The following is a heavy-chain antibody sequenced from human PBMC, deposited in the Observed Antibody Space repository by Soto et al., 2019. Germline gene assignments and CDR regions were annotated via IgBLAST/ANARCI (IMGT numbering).Heavy chain of an antibody. CDR3: ARVSSSWSIYYYGMDV. V-gene: IGHV1-18*01. J-gene: IGHJ6*02. CDR1: GYTFTSYG. D-gene: IGHD6-13*01. Sequence: GASVKLSCKASGYTFTSYGISWVRQAPGQGLEWMGWISAYNGNTNYAQKLQGRVTMTTDTSTSTAYMELRSLRSDDTAVYYCARVSSSWSIYYYGMDVWGQGTTVTVSS. CDR2: ISAYNGNT.